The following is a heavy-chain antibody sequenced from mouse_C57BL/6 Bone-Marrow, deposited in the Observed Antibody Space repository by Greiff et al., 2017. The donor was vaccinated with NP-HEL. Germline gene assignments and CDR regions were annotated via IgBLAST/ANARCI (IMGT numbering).Heavy chain of an antibody. Sequence: VQLVESGAELARPGASVKLSCKASGYTFTSYGISWVKQRTGQGLEWIGEIYPRSGNTYYNEKFKGKATLTADKSSSTAYMELRSLTSEDSAVYFCARPYYYGSMYFDYWGQGTTLTVSS. J-gene: IGHJ2*01. CDR1: GYTFTSYG. CDR3: ARPYYYGSMYFDY. CDR2: IYPRSGNT. V-gene: IGHV1-81*01. D-gene: IGHD1-1*01.